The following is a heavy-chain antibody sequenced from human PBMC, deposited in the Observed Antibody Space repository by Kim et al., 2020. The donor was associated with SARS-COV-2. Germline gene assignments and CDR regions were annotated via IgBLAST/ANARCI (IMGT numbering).Heavy chain of an antibody. CDR3: ARDKRCSGGSCYVPFDY. CDR1: GYSISSGYY. V-gene: IGHV4-38-2*02. Sequence: SETLSLTCTVSGYSISSGYYWGWIRQPPGKGLEWIGSIYHSGSTYYNPSLKSRVTISVDTSKNQFSLKLSSVTAADTAVYYCARDKRCSGGSCYVPFDYWGQGTLVTVSS. CDR2: IYHSGST. J-gene: IGHJ4*02. D-gene: IGHD2-15*01.